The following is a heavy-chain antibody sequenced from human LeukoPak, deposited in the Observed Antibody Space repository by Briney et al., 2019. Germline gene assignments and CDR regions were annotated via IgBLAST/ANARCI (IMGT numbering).Heavy chain of an antibody. CDR1: GGSISSGAYS. D-gene: IGHD3-3*01. CDR2: IYYSGST. V-gene: IGHV4-61*08. J-gene: IGHJ4*02. CDR3: ARHTITYDFWSGSSQPLFDY. Sequence: PSETLSLTCAVSGGSISSGAYSWSWIRQPPGKGLEWIGYIYYSGSTNYNPSLKSRVTISVDTSKNQFSLKLSSVTAADTAVYYCARHTITYDFWSGSSQPLFDYWGQGTLVTVSS.